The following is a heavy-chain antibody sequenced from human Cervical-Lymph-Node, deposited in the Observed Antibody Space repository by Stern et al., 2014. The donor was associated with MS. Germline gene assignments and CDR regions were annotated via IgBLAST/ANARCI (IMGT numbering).Heavy chain of an antibody. J-gene: IGHJ4*02. Sequence: QVHLQESGPGLVKPSQTLSLMCSFSSGFLGNNYWSLIRLPPGTGLEWNGHLYYSGSTYYNPSLKSRVTISLDTSKNQLSLRLSSVTAADTAVYYCARAGPYDYIWGNFRHRAFYFDSWGQGALVTVSS. D-gene: IGHD3-16*02. CDR1: SGFLGNNY. CDR3: ARAGPYDYIWGNFRHRAFYFDS. CDR2: LYYSGST. V-gene: IGHV4-59*01.